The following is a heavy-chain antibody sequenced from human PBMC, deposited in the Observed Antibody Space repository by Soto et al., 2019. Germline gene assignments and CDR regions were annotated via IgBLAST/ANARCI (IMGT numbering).Heavy chain of an antibody. CDR2: IIPLFGTT. CDR1: GDTFKNCV. D-gene: IGHD3-10*01. CDR3: AAELGFGKLSVV. Sequence: QVQVVQSGVEVRRPGSSVKVSCKASGDTFKNCVISWVRQAPGQGLEWMGGIIPLFGTTDFAQRFQGRLTITTDESTXTAYMXXXXXRSXDTATYYCAAELGFGKLSVVWGQGTTVIV. V-gene: IGHV1-69*01. J-gene: IGHJ6*02.